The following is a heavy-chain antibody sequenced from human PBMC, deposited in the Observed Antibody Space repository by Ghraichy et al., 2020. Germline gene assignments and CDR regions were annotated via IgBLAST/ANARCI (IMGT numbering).Heavy chain of an antibody. CDR3: AREFKRGGSWFDP. CDR2: ISNSGNTI. D-gene: IGHD3-16*01. Sequence: GESLNISCAASGFTFSDYYMSWIRQAPGKGLEWISYISNSGNTIYYADSVKGRFTISRDNAKNSLYLQMNSLRADDTAVYYCAREFKRGGSWFDPWGQGTLVTVSS. V-gene: IGHV3-11*01. CDR1: GFTFSDYY. J-gene: IGHJ5*02.